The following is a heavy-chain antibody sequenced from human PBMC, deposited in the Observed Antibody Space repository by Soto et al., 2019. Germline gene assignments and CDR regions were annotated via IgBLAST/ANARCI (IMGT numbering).Heavy chain of an antibody. D-gene: IGHD1-1*01. CDR1: GFILSTHA. Sequence: QVQLVESGGGAVQPGRSLRLSCAASGFILSTHAMHWVRQAPGKGLEWVALISFDGITKYFADPVKGRFTISRDNSQNTLYLQMNSLRTDTAVYYCARANDGPLDYGGQGTLVTVSS. V-gene: IGHV3-30-3*01. CDR2: ISFDGITK. J-gene: IGHJ4*02. CDR3: ARANDGPLDY.